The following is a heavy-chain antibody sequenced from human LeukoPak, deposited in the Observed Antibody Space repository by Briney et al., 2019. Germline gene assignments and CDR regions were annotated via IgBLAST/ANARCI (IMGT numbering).Heavy chain of an antibody. V-gene: IGHV3-66*01. CDR3: ARGRGSFLNYYYYGMDV. J-gene: IGHJ6*02. D-gene: IGHD1-26*01. CDR2: IYSGGST. CDR1: GFTVSSNY. Sequence: PGGSLRLSCAASGFTVSSNYMSWVRQAPGKGLEWVSVIYSGGSTYYADSVKGRFTISRDNSKNTLYLQINSLRAEDTAVYYCARGRGSFLNYYYYGMDVWGQGTTVTVSS.